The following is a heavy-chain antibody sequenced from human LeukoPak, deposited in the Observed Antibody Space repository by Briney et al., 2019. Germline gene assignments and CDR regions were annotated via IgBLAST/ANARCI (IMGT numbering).Heavy chain of an antibody. CDR1: GYTFPSYF. D-gene: IGHD3-22*01. Sequence: ASVKVSCKASGYTFPSYFMHWVRQAPGQGLEWMGIINPTGGSTTYAQKFQGRVTMTEDTSTDTAYMELSSLRSEDTAVYYCATDARYYYDAWGQGTLVTVSP. V-gene: IGHV1-46*01. CDR2: INPTGGST. CDR3: ATDARYYYDA. J-gene: IGHJ5*02.